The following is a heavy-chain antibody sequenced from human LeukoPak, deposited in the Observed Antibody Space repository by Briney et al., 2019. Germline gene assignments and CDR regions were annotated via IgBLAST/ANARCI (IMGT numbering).Heavy chain of an antibody. Sequence: GASVKVSCKASGYTFTGYYMHWVRQAPGQGLEWMGIINPSGGSTSYAQKFQGRVTMTRDMSTSTVYMELSSLRSEDTAVYYCARRTQYYDSSGYYGYYYYYMDVWGKGTTVTVSS. CDR1: GYTFTGYY. CDR3: ARRTQYYDSSGYYGYYYYYMDV. J-gene: IGHJ6*03. V-gene: IGHV1-46*01. D-gene: IGHD3-22*01. CDR2: INPSGGST.